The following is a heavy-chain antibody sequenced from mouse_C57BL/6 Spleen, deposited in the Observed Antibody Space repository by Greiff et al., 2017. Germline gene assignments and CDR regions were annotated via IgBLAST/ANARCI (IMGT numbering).Heavy chain of an antibody. CDR2: INPSSGYT. Sequence: VQLQQSGAELARPGASVKMSCKASGYTFTSYTMHWVKQRPGQGLEWIGYINPSSGYTKYNQKFKDKATLTADKSSSTAYMQLSSLTSEDSAVYYCAREGIYYDYPSYWGRGTLVTVSA. D-gene: IGHD2-4*01. CDR1: GYTFTSYT. CDR3: AREGIYYDYPSY. J-gene: IGHJ3*01. V-gene: IGHV1-4*01.